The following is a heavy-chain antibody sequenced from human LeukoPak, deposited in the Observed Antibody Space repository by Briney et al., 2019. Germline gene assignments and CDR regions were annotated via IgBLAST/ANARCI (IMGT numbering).Heavy chain of an antibody. CDR1: GFTFSSYS. CDR3: ARDEDDSSGYFRGSDY. D-gene: IGHD3-22*01. V-gene: IGHV3-21*01. J-gene: IGHJ4*02. CDR2: ISSSSSYI. Sequence: PGGSLRLSCAASGFTFSSYSMNWVRQAPGKGLEWVSSISSSSSYIYYADPVKGRFTISRDNAKNSLYLQMNSLRAEDTAVYYCARDEDDSSGYFRGSDYWGQGTLVTVSS.